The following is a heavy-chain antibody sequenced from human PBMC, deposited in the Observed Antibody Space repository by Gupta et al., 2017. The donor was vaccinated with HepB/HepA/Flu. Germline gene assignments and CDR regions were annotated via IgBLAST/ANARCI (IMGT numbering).Heavy chain of an antibody. CDR3: ARDRTLYGGKPFLGYFDL. CDR2: IIPIFGTA. D-gene: IGHD4-23*01. J-gene: IGHJ2*01. V-gene: IGHV1-69*01. Sequence: QVQLVQSGAEVKKPGSSVKVSCKASGGTFSSYAISWVRQAPGQGLEWMGGIIPIFGTANYAQKFQGRVTITADESTSTAYMELSSLRSEDTAVYYCARDRTLYGGKPFLGYFDLWGRGTLVTVSS. CDR1: GGTFSSYA.